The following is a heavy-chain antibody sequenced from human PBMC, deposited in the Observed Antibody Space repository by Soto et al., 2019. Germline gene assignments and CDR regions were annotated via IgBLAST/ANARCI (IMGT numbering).Heavy chain of an antibody. CDR1: GLTFRSYW. J-gene: IGHJ5*02. CDR2: INTDGSVA. CDR3: VRDMQLWHLDP. D-gene: IGHD2-21*01. V-gene: IGHV3-74*03. Sequence: GGSLRLSCAASGLTFRSYWMHWVRQAPGKGLVWVSRINTDGSVAMYVDSVKGRFTISRDNAKNTLYLHMNSLRAEDTAFYYCVRDMQLWHLDPWGQGTLVTVSS.